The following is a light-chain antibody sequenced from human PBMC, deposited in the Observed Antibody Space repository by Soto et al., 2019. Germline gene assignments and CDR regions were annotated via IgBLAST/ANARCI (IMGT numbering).Light chain of an antibody. Sequence: QAVVTQPPSASGTPGQTVAISCSGSNSNIGSNTVNWYQLFPGTAPKLLIYDNNQRPSGVPDRFSGSKSDTSASLAISGLLSDDESDYYGAAWDDSLNGWVFGGGTQLTVL. V-gene: IGLV1-44*01. J-gene: IGLJ3*02. CDR3: AAWDDSLNGWV. CDR2: DNN. CDR1: NSNIGSNT.